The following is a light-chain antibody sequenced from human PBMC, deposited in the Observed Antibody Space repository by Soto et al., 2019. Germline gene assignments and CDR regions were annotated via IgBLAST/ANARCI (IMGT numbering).Light chain of an antibody. V-gene: IGLV2-14*01. CDR2: EVI. CDR3: SSYTSSSTYV. CDR1: STDIGTYNS. Sequence: QSALTQPASVSGSPGRSITISCTGTSTDIGTYNSVSWYQHHPGKAPKLLIFEVIDRPSGVSDRFSGSKSGNTASLTISGLQAEDEADYYCSSYTSSSTYVFGTGTKVTVL. J-gene: IGLJ1*01.